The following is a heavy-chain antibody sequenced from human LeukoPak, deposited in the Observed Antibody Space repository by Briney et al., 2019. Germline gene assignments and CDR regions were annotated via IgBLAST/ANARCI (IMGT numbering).Heavy chain of an antibody. CDR3: ARGTPSRSSSWLPQYYYYYYGMNV. CDR1: GFTFSSYD. Sequence: GGSLRLSCAASGFTFSSYDMHWVRQATGKGLEWVSAIGTAGDTYYPGSVKGRFTISRENAKNSLYLQMNSLRAGDTAVYYCARGTPSRSSSWLPQYYYYYYGMNVWGQGTTVTVSS. J-gene: IGHJ6*02. V-gene: IGHV3-13*01. CDR2: IGTAGDT. D-gene: IGHD6-13*01.